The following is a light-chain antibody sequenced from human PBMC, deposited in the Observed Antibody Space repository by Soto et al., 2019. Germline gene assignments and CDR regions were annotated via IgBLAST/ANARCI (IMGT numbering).Light chain of an antibody. CDR2: DNN. V-gene: IGLV1-51*01. J-gene: IGLJ1*01. CDR1: SSNVGNNY. Sequence: QSVLTQPPSVSAAPGQKVTISCSGSSSNVGNNYVSWYQQLPGTAPKLLIYDNNKRPSGIPDRFSGSKSGTSAALGITGLQTGDEADYDCGTCDSGLYVFGTGTTLTVL. CDR3: GTCDSGLYV.